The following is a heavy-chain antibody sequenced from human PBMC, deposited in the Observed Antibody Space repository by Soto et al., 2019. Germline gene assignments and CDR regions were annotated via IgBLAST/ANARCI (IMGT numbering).Heavy chain of an antibody. CDR2: ISTDNGNT. CDR3: ATVPAWMPIYYHRLDV. Sequence: ASVKVSCKASGYTFTTNDITWVRQAPGHGLEWMGWISTDNGNTNYAQHLQGRVSMTTDTSTSTAYMDLRSLRSEDTAVYYCATVPAWMPIYYHRLDVWGQGTTVTVSS. CDR1: GYTFTTND. J-gene: IGHJ6*02. V-gene: IGHV1-18*01. D-gene: IGHD2-2*01.